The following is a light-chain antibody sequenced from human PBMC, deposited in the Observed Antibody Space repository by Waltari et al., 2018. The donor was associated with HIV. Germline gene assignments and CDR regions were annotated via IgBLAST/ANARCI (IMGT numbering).Light chain of an antibody. CDR1: NSDLGAYNY. Sequence: QSALTQPASVSGSPGQSITISCTGTNSDLGAYNYVSWYQQHPGQAPKLLIYEVSNRPSSVSNRYSGSKYGTTASLTSSELQSEDEADYDCSSYTGTSTLYDCEPETKVTVL. CDR3: SSYTGTSTLYD. J-gene: IGLJ1*01. CDR2: EVS. V-gene: IGLV2-14*01.